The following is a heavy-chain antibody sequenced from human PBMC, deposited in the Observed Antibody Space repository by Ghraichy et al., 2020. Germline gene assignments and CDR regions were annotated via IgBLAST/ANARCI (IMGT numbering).Heavy chain of an antibody. Sequence: ASAKVSCKASGYTFTSYSISWVRQAPGQELEWMGWIGAYSGNTKFSQRLQGRLSMTTDTPTSTAYMELRSLRSDDTAIYYCARFQSLGGNGWYGGYFYGLDVWGQGTTVTISS. V-gene: IGHV1-18*04. CDR3: ARFQSLGGNGWYGGYFYGLDV. J-gene: IGHJ6*02. CDR1: GYTFTSYS. D-gene: IGHD6-19*01. CDR2: IGAYSGNT.